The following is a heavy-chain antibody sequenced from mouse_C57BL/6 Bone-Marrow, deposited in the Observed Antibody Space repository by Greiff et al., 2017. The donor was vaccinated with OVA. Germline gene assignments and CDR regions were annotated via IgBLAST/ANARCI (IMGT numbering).Heavy chain of an antibody. CDR2: IYPGDGDT. CDR3: ARCGSNYYGPFAY. D-gene: IGHD1-1*01. V-gene: IGHV1-82*01. J-gene: IGHJ3*01. CDR1: GYAFSSSW. Sequence: VQVVESGPELVKPGASVKISCKASGYAFSSSWMNWVKQRPGKGLEWIGRIYPGDGDTNYNGKFKGKATLTADKSSSTAYMQLSSLTSEDSAVYFCARCGSNYYGPFAYWGQGTLVTVSA.